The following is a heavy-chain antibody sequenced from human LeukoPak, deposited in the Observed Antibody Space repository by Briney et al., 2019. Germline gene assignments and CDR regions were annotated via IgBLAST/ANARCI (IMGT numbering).Heavy chain of an antibody. CDR2: ISYDGSNK. D-gene: IGHD3-22*01. CDR1: GFTFSSYA. V-gene: IGHV3-30*04. CDR3: AKLLGGQRDYYDSSGSYYAESRFDY. Sequence: GGSLRLSCAASGFTFSSYAMHWVRQAPGKGLEWVAVISYDGSNKYYADSVKGRFTISRDNSKNTLYLQMNSLRAEDTAVYYCAKLLGGQRDYYDSSGSYYAESRFDYWGQGTLVTVSS. J-gene: IGHJ4*02.